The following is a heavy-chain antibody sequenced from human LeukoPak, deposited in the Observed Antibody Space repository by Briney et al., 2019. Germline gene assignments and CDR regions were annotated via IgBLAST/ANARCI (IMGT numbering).Heavy chain of an antibody. CDR2: INTSGGST. CDR3: ARECSSTSCHNWFDP. V-gene: IGHV1-46*01. D-gene: IGHD2-2*01. Sequence: GASVKVSCKASGYTFTSYNMHWGRHAPGQGLEWKGIINTSGGSTSYAQKFQGRVTMTRDMSTSTVYMELSSLRSEDTAVYCCARECSSTSCHNWFDPWGQGTLVTVSS. CDR1: GYTFTSYN. J-gene: IGHJ5*02.